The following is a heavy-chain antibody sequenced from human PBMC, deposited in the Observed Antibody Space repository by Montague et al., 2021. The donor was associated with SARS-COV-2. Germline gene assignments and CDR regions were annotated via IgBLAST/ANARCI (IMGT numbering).Heavy chain of an antibody. Sequence: SLRLSCAASVFTFSSSAMSWVRQAPGKGLERVSVLYSGGSSTYYXYSVKVRFTISSDNSKNTLYLQMNSLRAEDTAVYYCAKVKHVHYDFWSGYRGGCFDYWGQGTLVTVSS. D-gene: IGHD3-3*01. CDR3: AKVKHVHYDFWSGYRGGCFDY. J-gene: IGHJ4*02. CDR2: LYSGGSST. CDR1: VFTFSSSA. V-gene: IGHV3-23*03.